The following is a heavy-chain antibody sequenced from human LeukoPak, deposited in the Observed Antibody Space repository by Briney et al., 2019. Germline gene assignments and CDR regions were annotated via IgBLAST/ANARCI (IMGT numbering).Heavy chain of an antibody. CDR1: GFTFDDYA. CDR2: ISWNSGSI. CDR3: AKGYSGSYVVYFDY. Sequence: GKSLRLSCAASGFTFDDYAMHWVRQAPGKGLEWVSGISWNSGSIGYADSVKGRFTISRDNAKNSLYLQMNSLRAEDTALYYCAKGYSGSYVVYFDYWGQGTLVTVSS. D-gene: IGHD1-26*01. J-gene: IGHJ4*02. V-gene: IGHV3-9*01.